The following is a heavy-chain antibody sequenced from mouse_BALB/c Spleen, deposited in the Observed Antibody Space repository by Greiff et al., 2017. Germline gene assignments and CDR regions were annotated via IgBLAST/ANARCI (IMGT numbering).Heavy chain of an antibody. CDR2: ISSGGGST. D-gene: IGHD2-12*01. J-gene: IGHJ3*01. Sequence: EVQRVESGGGLVKPGGSLKLSCAASGFAFSSYDMSWVRQTPEKRLEWVAYISSGGGSTYYPDTVKGRFTISRDNAKNTLYLQMSSLKSEDTAMYYCARQGLRRGFAYWGQGTLVTVSA. V-gene: IGHV5-12-1*01. CDR3: ARQGLRRGFAY. CDR1: GFAFSSYD.